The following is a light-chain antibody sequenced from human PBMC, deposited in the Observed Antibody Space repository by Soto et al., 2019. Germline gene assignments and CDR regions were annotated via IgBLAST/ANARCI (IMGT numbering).Light chain of an antibody. V-gene: IGKV3D-15*01. CDR3: QQYNNWPLYT. Sequence: IVLTQSPVTLSLSPGEGATLSCRASQSVTGTNLAWYQQRAGQAPRLLIYDAVRRATGIPDRFSGSGSGTDFTLTISSLQSEDFAVYYCQQYNNWPLYTFGQGTKLEIK. CDR1: QSVTGTN. CDR2: DAV. J-gene: IGKJ2*01.